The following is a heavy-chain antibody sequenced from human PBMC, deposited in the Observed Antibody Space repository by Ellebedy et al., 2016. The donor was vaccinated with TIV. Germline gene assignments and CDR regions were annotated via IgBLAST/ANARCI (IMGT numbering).Heavy chain of an antibody. V-gene: IGHV3-74*01. CDR2: INSDGSST. CDR1: GFTFSSYW. CDR3: ARGASSGYYDFDY. J-gene: IGHJ4*02. D-gene: IGHD3-22*01. Sequence: GGSLRLXXAASGFTFSSYWMHWVRQAPGKGLVWVSRINSDGSSTSYADSVKGRFTISRDNAKNTLYLQMNSLRAEDTAVYYCARGASSGYYDFDYWGQGTLVTVSS.